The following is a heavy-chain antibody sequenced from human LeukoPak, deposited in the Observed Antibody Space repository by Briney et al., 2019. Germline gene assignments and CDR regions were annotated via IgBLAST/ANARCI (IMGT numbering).Heavy chain of an antibody. CDR1: GGSISSSSYY. CDR2: IYYSGST. CDR3: ASRLVGATVDY. J-gene: IGHJ4*02. Sequence: SETLSLTCTVSGGSISSSSYYWGWIRQPPGKGLEWIGSIYYSGSTYYNPSLKSRVTISVDTSKNQYSLKLSSVTAADTAVYYCASRLVGATVDYWGQGTLVTVSS. D-gene: IGHD1-26*01. V-gene: IGHV4-39*01.